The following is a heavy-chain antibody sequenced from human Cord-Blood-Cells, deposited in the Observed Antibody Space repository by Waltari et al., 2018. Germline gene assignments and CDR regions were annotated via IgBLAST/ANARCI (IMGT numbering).Heavy chain of an antibody. Sequence: QVQLVQSGAEVKKPGASVKVSCKVSGYTLTELSMHWVRQAPGKGLEWMGGLDPEDGETIYAHEFQGIVTRTEDTSTDTAYLELSSLRSEDTAVYYCATDPNSGSYYWGQGTLVTVSS. CDR2: LDPEDGET. CDR1: GYTLTELS. J-gene: IGHJ4*02. V-gene: IGHV1-24*01. D-gene: IGHD1-26*01. CDR3: ATDPNSGSYY.